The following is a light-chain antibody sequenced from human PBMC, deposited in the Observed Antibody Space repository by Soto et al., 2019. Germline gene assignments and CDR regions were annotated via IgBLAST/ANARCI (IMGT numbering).Light chain of an antibody. CDR3: QHYNNWLGT. CDR1: QNVVTN. Sequence: EIVVTQSPAILSVSPGERVTLSCRANQNVVTNLAWYQQRLGQAPRLLIYGASARATGVPARFSGSGSGTEFFLTISSLQSEDFAVYYCQHYNNWLGTFGGGTKVEIK. V-gene: IGKV3-15*01. J-gene: IGKJ4*01. CDR2: GAS.